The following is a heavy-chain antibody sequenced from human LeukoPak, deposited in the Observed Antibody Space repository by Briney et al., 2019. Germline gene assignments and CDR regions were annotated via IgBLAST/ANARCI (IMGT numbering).Heavy chain of an antibody. CDR1: GYTFTGYY. V-gene: IGHV1-2*06. Sequence: GASVKVSCKASGYTFTGYYMHWVRQAPGQGLEWMGRINPNSGGTNYARKFQGRVTMTRDTSISTAYMELSRLRSDDTAVYYCATPLGVVAATPGAFDIWGQGTMVTVSS. D-gene: IGHD2-15*01. J-gene: IGHJ3*02. CDR3: ATPLGVVAATPGAFDI. CDR2: INPNSGGT.